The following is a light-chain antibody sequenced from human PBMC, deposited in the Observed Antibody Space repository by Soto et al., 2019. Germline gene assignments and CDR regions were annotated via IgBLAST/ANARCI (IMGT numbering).Light chain of an antibody. J-gene: IGLJ2*01. CDR1: SSDVGRYNY. V-gene: IGLV2-14*01. Sequence: QSVLTQPASVSGCPGQSITISCTGTSSDVGRYNYVSWYQQHPGKAPKLMIYDVSNRPSGISNRFSGSKSGNTASLTISGLQAEDEADYYCSSYTGGSTLVVFGGGTKLTVL. CDR3: SSYTGGSTLVV. CDR2: DVS.